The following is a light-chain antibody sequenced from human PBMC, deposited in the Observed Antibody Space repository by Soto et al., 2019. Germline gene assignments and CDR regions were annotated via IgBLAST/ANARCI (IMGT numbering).Light chain of an antibody. CDR2: GAS. J-gene: IGKJ1*01. Sequence: EIVLTQSPGTLSLSPGERATLSCRASQSVSSSYLAWYQQKPGQAPRLLIYGASSRATGIPDRFSGSGSGTDFTLTISRLEPEDFAVYYCQQCGSAPWKFGQGTRWIS. CDR3: QQCGSAPWK. CDR1: QSVSSSY. V-gene: IGKV3-20*01.